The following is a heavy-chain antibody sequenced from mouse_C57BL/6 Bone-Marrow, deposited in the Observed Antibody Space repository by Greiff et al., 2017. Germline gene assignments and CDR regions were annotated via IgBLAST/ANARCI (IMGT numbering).Heavy chain of an antibody. CDR2: INPSSGYT. Sequence: VQLQQSGAELAKPGASVKLSCKASGYTFTSYWMHWVKQRPGQGLEWIGYINPSSGYTKYNQKFKDKATLTADKSSSTAYMQMSSLTYEASAVYCCARSPLTPRGYWGQGTTLTVSS. CDR3: ARSPLTPRGY. V-gene: IGHV1-7*01. D-gene: IGHD4-1*01. CDR1: GYTFTSYW. J-gene: IGHJ2*01.